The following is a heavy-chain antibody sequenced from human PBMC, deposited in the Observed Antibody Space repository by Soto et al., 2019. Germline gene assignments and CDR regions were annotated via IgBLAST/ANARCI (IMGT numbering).Heavy chain of an antibody. CDR1: GFMFSAYT. CDR2: ISDDSSYI. CDR3: ATPYYFNR. Sequence: GGSLRLSCAASGFMFSAYTMNWVRQAPGKGLEWLSSISDDSSYIDYADSLRGRFTVSRDNARNSLYLQIDSLGVEDTAVYYCATPYYFNRWRPGTLVTVSS. D-gene: IGHD3-22*01. V-gene: IGHV3-21*06. J-gene: IGHJ5*02.